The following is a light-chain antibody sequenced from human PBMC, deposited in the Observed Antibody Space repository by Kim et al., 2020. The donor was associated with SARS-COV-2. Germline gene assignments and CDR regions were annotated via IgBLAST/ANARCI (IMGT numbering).Light chain of an antibody. CDR1: QDISSA. V-gene: IGKV1-13*02. J-gene: IGKJ1*01. Sequence: AIQLTQSPSSLSASVGDRVTITCRASQDISSAVAWFQQKPGKPPKVLIYDASTLQSGVPSRFSGSGSGTDFTLTISSLQAEDFATYFCQQFNRFPRTFGQGTKVE. CDR3: QQFNRFPRT. CDR2: DAS.